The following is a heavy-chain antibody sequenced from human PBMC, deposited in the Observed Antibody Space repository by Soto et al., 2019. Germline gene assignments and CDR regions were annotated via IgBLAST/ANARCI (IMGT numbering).Heavy chain of an antibody. V-gene: IGHV1-18*01. CDR1: GYTFSNYG. D-gene: IGHD3-16*01. J-gene: IGHJ4*02. Sequence: QVQLAQSGAEVRKPGASVKVSCKASGYTFSNYGIFWVRQAPGQGLEWMGWIYPYNGNTHYAQKLQGRVTLTTDTXXXXXXXXXXXXXXXXXXXXXXXXXXXXXXXGGYWGQGTLVTVSS. CDR2: IYPYNGNT. CDR3: XXXXXXXXXGGY.